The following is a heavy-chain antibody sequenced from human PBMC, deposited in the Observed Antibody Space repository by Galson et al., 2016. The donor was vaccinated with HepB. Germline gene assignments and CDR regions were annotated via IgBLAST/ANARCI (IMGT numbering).Heavy chain of an antibody. J-gene: IGHJ3*01. CDR2: TNPSSGGT. Sequence: SVKVSCKASGYTFTGNYMHWVRQAPGQGLEWMGWTNPSSGGTNYAQKFQGRVTMTRDRSITTAYMELSRLRSDDTAVYYCARICSGANCLDAFDLWGQGTRVTVSS. V-gene: IGHV1-2*02. D-gene: IGHD2-15*01. CDR3: ARICSGANCLDAFDL. CDR1: GYTFTGNY.